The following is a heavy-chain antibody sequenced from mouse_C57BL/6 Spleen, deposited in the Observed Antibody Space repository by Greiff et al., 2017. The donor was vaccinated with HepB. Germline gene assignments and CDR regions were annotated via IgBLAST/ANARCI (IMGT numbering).Heavy chain of an antibody. D-gene: IGHD1-1*01. J-gene: IGHJ2*01. CDR1: GYSFTGYY. Sequence: EVQLQQSGPELVKPGASVKISCKASGYSFTGYYMNWVKQSPEKSLEWIGEINPSTGGTTYNQKFKAKATLTVDKSSSTAYMQLKSLTSEDSAVYYCARSVVVDFDYWGQGTTLTVSS. CDR3: ARSVVVDFDY. CDR2: INPSTGGT. V-gene: IGHV1-42*01.